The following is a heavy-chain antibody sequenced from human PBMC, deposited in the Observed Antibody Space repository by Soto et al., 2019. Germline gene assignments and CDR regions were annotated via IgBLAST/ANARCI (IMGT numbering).Heavy chain of an antibody. D-gene: IGHD3-3*01. V-gene: IGHV3-48*02. CDR2: ISSSSTI. J-gene: IGHJ6*02. CDR1: GFTFSSYS. Sequence: PGGSLRLSCAASGFTFSSYSMNWVRQAPGKGLEWVSYISSSSTIYYADSVKGRFTISRDNAKNSLYLQMNSLRDEDTAVYYCARDRSYYDFWSGYYLGPLDVWGQGTTVTVSS. CDR3: ARDRSYYDFWSGYYLGPLDV.